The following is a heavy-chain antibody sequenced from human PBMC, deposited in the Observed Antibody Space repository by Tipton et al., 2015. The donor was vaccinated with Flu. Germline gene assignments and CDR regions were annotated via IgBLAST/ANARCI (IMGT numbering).Heavy chain of an antibody. CDR1: GGSISSGGYH. J-gene: IGHJ3*02. Sequence: TLSLTCTVSGGSISSGGYHWSWIRQHPGKGLEWIGYIYYSGSTYYNPSLKSRVTISVDTSKNQFSLKLSSVTAAGTAVYYCARAVSHDAFDIWGQGTMVTVSS. CDR2: IYYSGST. V-gene: IGHV4-31*03. CDR3: ARAVSHDAFDI. D-gene: IGHD1-14*01.